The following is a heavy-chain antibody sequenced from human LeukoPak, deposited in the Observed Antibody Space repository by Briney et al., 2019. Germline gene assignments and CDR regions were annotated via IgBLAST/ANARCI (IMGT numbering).Heavy chain of an antibody. V-gene: IGHV4-39*07. CDR1: GDSISSSSSY. CDR2: IYYSGST. J-gene: IGHJ4*02. CDR3: ARDFGTFDWPH. D-gene: IGHD3-9*01. Sequence: SETLSLTCTVSGDSISSSSSYWGWIRQPPGEGLEWIGSIYYSGSTYYNTSLKSRVTISVDTSKNQFSLKLSSVTAADTAVYYCARDFGTFDWPHWGQGTLVTVSS.